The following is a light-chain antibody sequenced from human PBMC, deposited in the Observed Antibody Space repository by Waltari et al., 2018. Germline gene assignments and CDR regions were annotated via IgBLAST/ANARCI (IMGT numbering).Light chain of an antibody. Sequence: QSVLTQPPSASGTPGPRVTISCSGSRSNIGSNTVNWYQQLPGTAPKLLIYSNNQRPSGVPDRFSGSKSGTSASLAISGLQSEDEADYYCAAWDDSLNGHVFGTGTKVTVL. CDR3: AAWDDSLNGHV. J-gene: IGLJ1*01. V-gene: IGLV1-44*01. CDR2: SNN. CDR1: RSNIGSNT.